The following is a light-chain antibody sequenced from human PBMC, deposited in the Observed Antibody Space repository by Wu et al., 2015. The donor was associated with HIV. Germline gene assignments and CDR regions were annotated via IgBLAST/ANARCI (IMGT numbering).Light chain of an antibody. CDR1: QSFNSNY. CDR2: AAS. J-gene: IGKJ4*01. Sequence: EIVLTQSPGTLSLSPGERATLSCRASQSFNSNYLAWHQQKPGQAPRLLIYAASTKATGIPDRFSGSRSGTDFTLTISRLEPEDFAVYYCQQYSSSPLTFGGGTKVEDQT. CDR3: QQYSSSPLT. V-gene: IGKV3-20*01.